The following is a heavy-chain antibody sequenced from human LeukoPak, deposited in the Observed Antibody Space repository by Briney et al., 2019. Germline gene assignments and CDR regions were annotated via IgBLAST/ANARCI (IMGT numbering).Heavy chain of an antibody. V-gene: IGHV3-30-3*01. D-gene: IGHD6-13*01. J-gene: IGHJ3*02. CDR3: ARDPIAAVDAFDI. CDR2: ISYDGSNK. CDR1: GFTFGDYA. Sequence: GGSLRLSCTTSGFTFGDYAMSWVRQAPGKGLEWVAVISYDGSNKYYADSVKGRFTISRDNSKNTLYLQMNSLRAEDTAVYYCARDPIAAVDAFDIWGQGTMVTVSS.